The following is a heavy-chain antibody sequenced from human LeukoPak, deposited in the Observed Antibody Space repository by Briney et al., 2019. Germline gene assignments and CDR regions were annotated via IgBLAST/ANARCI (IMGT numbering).Heavy chain of an antibody. V-gene: IGHV4-34*01. D-gene: IGHD4-17*01. CDR1: GGSFSGYY. J-gene: IGHJ6*03. Sequence: SETLSLTCAVYGGSFSGYYWSWIRQPPGKGLEWIGEINHSGSTNYNPSLKSRVTISVDTSKNQFSLKLSSVTAADTAVYYCARRGRATVTTRSYYYYYYMDVWGKGTTVTISS. CDR2: INHSGST. CDR3: ARRGRATVTTRSYYYYYYMDV.